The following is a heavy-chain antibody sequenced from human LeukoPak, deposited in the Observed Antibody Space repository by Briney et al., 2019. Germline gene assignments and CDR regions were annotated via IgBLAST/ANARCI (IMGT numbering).Heavy chain of an antibody. J-gene: IGHJ5*02. CDR1: GFTFSDYW. Sequence: GGSLTLSCAASGFTFSDYWMHWVRQAPGKGLEWVSGINWNGGSTGYADSVKGRFTISRDNAKNSLYLQMNSLRAEDTALYYCARDLGSSSWSPFDPWGQGTLVTVSS. CDR2: INWNGGST. D-gene: IGHD6-13*01. V-gene: IGHV3-20*04. CDR3: ARDLGSSSWSPFDP.